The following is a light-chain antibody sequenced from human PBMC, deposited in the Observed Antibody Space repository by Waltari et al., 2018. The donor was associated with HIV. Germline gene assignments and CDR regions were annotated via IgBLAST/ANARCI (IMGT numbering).Light chain of an antibody. V-gene: IGLV2-23*02. CDR1: SHDVGSYNF. Sequence: QSALTQPASVSGSPGQSITISCTVTSHDVGSYNFVSWYQQHPGKAPRLIIYEVSKRPSGVSNRFSGSKSGNTASLTISGLQAEDEADYSCCSYAGKSNTFLIFGGGTKLTVL. CDR3: CSYAGKSNTFLI. CDR2: EVS. J-gene: IGLJ2*01.